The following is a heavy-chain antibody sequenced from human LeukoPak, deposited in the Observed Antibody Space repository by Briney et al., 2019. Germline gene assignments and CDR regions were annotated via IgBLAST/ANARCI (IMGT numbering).Heavy chain of an antibody. D-gene: IGHD1-26*01. J-gene: IGHJ3*01. CDR3: ARQFLVGSTFHAFDL. CDR2: MYSSGST. V-gene: IGHV4-39*07. CDR1: GGSISSSSYY. Sequence: PSETLSLTCTVSGGSISSSSYYWGWIRQPPGKGLEWIGRMYSSGSTYYTPSLKSRVTMSVDTSKKQFSLKLTSVTAADMAVYFCARQFLVGSTFHAFDLWGQGTRVTVSS.